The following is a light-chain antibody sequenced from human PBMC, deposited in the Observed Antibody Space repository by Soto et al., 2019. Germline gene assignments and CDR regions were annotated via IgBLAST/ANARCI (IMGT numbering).Light chain of an antibody. Sequence: EIVMTQSPATLSVSPGERATLSCRASQSVSSNLAWYQQKPGQPPRLLIYGASTRATGIAARFSGSGSGTEFTLAISSLQSEDFAVYYCQQYNNWPPTCGQGTKVEIK. J-gene: IGKJ1*01. CDR1: QSVSSN. CDR2: GAS. CDR3: QQYNNWPPT. V-gene: IGKV3-15*01.